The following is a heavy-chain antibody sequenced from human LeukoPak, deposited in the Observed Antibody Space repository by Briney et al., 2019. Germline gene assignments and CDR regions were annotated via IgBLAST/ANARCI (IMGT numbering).Heavy chain of an antibody. CDR1: GFTFSSYG. CDR3: AKGGRWLQLATIDY. D-gene: IGHD5-24*01. CDR2: ISYDGSNK. J-gene: IGHJ4*02. Sequence: GRSLRLSCAASGFTFSSYGMHWARQAPGKGLEWVAVISYDGSNKYYADSVKGRFTISRDNSKNTLYLQMNSLRAEDTAVYYCAKGGRWLQLATIDYWGQGTLVTVSS. V-gene: IGHV3-30*18.